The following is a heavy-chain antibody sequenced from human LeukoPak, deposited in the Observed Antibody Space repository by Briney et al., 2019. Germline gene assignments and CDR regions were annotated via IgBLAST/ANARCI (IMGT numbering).Heavy chain of an antibody. D-gene: IGHD2-15*01. J-gene: IGHJ5*02. CDR3: AKGGFCSAGSCYGGFDP. V-gene: IGHV3-23*01. CDR2: ISGSGGST. CDR1: GFTFSSYA. Sequence: GRSLRLSCAASGFTFSSYAMSWVRQAPGKGLEWVSAISGSGGSTWYADSVKGRFTISRDNSKNTLYTQMNSLRVEDTAVYYCAKGGFCSAGSCYGGFDPWGQGTLVTVSS.